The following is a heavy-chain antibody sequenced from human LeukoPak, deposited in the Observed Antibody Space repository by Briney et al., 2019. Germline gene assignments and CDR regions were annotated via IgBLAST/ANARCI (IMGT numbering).Heavy chain of an antibody. D-gene: IGHD5-18*01. CDR1: GFTFSSYS. CDR3: ATSPVYSYGHPYYFDY. CDR2: ISSSSSYI. Sequence: GGSLRLSCAASGFTFSSYSMNWVRQAPGKGLEWVSCISSSSSYIYYADSVKGRFTISRDNAKNSLYLQMNSLRAENTAVYYCATSPVYSYGHPYYFDYWGQGTLVTVSS. J-gene: IGHJ4*02. V-gene: IGHV3-21*01.